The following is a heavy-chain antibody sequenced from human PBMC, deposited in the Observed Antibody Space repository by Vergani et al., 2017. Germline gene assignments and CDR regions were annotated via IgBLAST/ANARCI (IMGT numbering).Heavy chain of an antibody. D-gene: IGHD2-2*01. CDR1: GFIFSDYY. CDR3: GRKXSPASLMDKPFDI. J-gene: IGHJ5*02. CDR2: ISDGGETK. V-gene: IGHV3-11*01. Sequence: QVQLVASGGGLVRPGGSLRLSCAASGFIFSDYYMTWIRQTPGKGLEWLAHISDGGETKMYAESLKCRFTVSRDNTKNLLILQMKTLKVDDTATYYCGRKXSPASLMDKPFDIWGQGTLVTVSS.